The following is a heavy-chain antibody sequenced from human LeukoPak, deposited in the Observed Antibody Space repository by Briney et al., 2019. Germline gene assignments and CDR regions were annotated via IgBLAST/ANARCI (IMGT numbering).Heavy chain of an antibody. D-gene: IGHD3-3*01. CDR1: GYTFTSYG. CDR2: ISAYNGNT. J-gene: IGHJ4*02. Sequence: ASVKVSCKASGYTFTSYGISRVRQAPGQGLEWMGWISAYNGNTNYAQKLQGRVTMTTDTSTSTAYMELRSLRSDDTAVYYCARAEGDPYYDFWSDPAYYFDYWGQGTLVTVSS. CDR3: ARAEGDPYYDFWSDPAYYFDY. V-gene: IGHV1-18*01.